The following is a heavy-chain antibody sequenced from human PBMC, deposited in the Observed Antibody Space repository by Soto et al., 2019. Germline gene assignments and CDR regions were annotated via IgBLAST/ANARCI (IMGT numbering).Heavy chain of an antibody. CDR1: GGSFSGYY. CDR3: ARVQYYDILTGYFRKYYFDY. Sequence: ETLSLTCAVYGGSFSGYYWSWIRQPPGKGLEWIGEINHSGSTNYNPSLKSRVTISVDKSKNQFSLKLSSVTAADTAVYYCARVQYYDILTGYFRKYYFDYWGQGTGVTVS. J-gene: IGHJ4*02. D-gene: IGHD3-9*01. CDR2: INHSGST. V-gene: IGHV4-34*01.